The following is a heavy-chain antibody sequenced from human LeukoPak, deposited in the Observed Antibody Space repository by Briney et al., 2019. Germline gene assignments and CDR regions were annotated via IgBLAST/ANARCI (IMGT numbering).Heavy chain of an antibody. CDR3: ARGESSDAFDI. D-gene: IGHD1-26*01. CDR2: ISPNIGGT. Sequence: ASVKVSCKASGYTFAVYYIHWFRQAPGQGLEWMGWISPNIGGTTFAQKFQGRVTMTRDTFISTVYMELTRLRLDDTAVYYCARGESSDAFDIWGQGTMVTVSS. CDR1: GYTFAVYY. V-gene: IGHV1-2*02. J-gene: IGHJ3*02.